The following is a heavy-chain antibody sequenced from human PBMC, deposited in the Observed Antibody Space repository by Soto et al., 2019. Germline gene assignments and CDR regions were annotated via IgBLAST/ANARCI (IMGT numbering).Heavy chain of an antibody. CDR3: ARGREIISYWEHDDAFDI. Sequence: SETLSLTCTVSGGSISSSSYYWGWIRQPPGKGLEWIGSIYYSGSTYYNPSLKSRVTISVDTSKNQFSLKLSSVTAADTAVYYCARGREIISYWEHDDAFDIWGQGTMVTVSS. CDR2: IYYSGST. V-gene: IGHV4-39*07. D-gene: IGHD1-26*01. CDR1: GGSISSSSYY. J-gene: IGHJ3*02.